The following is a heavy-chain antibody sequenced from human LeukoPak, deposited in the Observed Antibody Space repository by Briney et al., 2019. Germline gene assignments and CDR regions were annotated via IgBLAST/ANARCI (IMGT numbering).Heavy chain of an antibody. CDR2: ISYDGSDK. J-gene: IGHJ6*02. CDR3: ARQNSRTPSYYYGLDV. CDR1: GFTFSSYA. Sequence: AGGSLRLSCAASGFTFSSYAMHWVRQAPGKGLEWVAVISYDGSDKYYADSVRGRFTISRDNSKNTLYLQMNSLRVEDTAVYFCARQNSRTPSYYYGLDVWGQGTTVTVSS. V-gene: IGHV3-30*04.